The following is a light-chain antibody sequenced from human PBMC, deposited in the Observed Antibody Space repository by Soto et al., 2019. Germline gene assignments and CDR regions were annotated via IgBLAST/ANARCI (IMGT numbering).Light chain of an antibody. CDR1: SSDVGTYNL. J-gene: IGLJ1*01. Sequence: QSALTQPASVSGSPGQAITISCTGTSSDVGTYNLVSWYQHHPGKAPKLLIYEGSKRPSGVSNRFSGSKSANTASLTISGRQAEYEADYCCCSYAGSSAVFGTGTKFTVL. V-gene: IGLV2-23*03. CDR2: EGS. CDR3: CSYAGSSAV.